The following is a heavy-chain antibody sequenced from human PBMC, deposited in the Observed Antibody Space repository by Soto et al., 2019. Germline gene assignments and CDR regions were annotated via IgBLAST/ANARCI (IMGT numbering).Heavy chain of an antibody. Sequence: GGSLRLSCAASGFSFSSYWMSWVRQAPGKGPEWVANIKEDGGEQHYVDSVKGRFTISRDNTENSLFLQMNNLRAEDSAIYYCAITTSTVSYWFDPWGPGAQVTVSS. D-gene: IGHD4-4*01. CDR3: AITTSTVSYWFDP. CDR2: IKEDGGEQ. J-gene: IGHJ5*02. V-gene: IGHV3-7*03. CDR1: GFSFSSYW.